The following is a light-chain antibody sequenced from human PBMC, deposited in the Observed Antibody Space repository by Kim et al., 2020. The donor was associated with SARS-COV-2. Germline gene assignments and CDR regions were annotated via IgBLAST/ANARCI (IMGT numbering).Light chain of an antibody. Sequence: DIQMTQSPTLSAFVGDRVTMTCRASQSVDGWLAWYQQKPGKAPRLLIYQASKLASGVPSRFSGSGSGTDFTLTVSNLQSDDSAVYYCKQYETYWTFGPGTKVDIK. CDR3: KQYETYWT. CDR1: QSVDGW. CDR2: QAS. J-gene: IGKJ1*01. V-gene: IGKV1-5*03.